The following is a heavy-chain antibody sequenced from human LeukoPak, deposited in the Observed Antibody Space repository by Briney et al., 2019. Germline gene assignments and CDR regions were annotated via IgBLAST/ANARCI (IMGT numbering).Heavy chain of an antibody. CDR3: AHRVRLEWIGADAFDF. V-gene: IGHV2-5*02. Sequence: ESGPTLVKPTQTLTLTCSCSGFSLTTSGVGVGWIRQPPGKALEWLTLIYWDDDVRSSPSLKNRLTITKDTSKNQVVLTMTNMDPGDTGTYYRAHRVRLEWIGADAFDFWGQGTMVTVSS. J-gene: IGHJ3*01. D-gene: IGHD3-3*01. CDR1: GFSLTTSGVG. CDR2: IYWDDDV.